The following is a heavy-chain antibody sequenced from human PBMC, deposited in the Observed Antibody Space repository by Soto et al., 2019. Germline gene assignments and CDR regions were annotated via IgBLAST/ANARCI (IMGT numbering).Heavy chain of an antibody. CDR3: TRDGRYSGYPPPAF. J-gene: IGHJ4*02. CDR2: IRNKAYGGTT. V-gene: IGHV3-49*03. CDR1: GFTFADYT. D-gene: IGHD5-12*01. Sequence: GGSLRLSCTASGFTFADYTLSWFRQAPGKRLEWLGFIRNKAYGGTTEYAASVKGRFTISRDDSKSIAYLLMNSLKTEDTAMYYCTRDGRYSGYPPPAFWGQGTLVTVSS.